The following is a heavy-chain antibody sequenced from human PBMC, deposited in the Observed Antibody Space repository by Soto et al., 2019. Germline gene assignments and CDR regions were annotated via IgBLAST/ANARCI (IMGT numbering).Heavy chain of an antibody. Sequence: EVQLVESGGGLVQPGGSLRLSCAASGFTFSDSWKNWVRQAPGKGLEWVASTVPDGSERYYVDSVKGRFTISRDNTKTSLYLQMNSLRVDDTAIYYCARDRGFSCFDLWGQGTLVTVSS. D-gene: IGHD3-10*01. CDR2: TVPDGSER. CDR3: ARDRGFSCFDL. CDR1: GFTFSDSW. J-gene: IGHJ5*01. V-gene: IGHV3-7*01.